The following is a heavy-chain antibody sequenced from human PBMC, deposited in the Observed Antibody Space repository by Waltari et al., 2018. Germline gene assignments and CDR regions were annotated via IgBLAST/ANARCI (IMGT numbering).Heavy chain of an antibody. V-gene: IGHV4-4*02. J-gene: IGHJ4*02. CDR3: ARDRGRGLYLDS. CDR1: GDSMNRNNW. Sequence: QLQLQQSGPGLVKPSESLSLTCAVSGDSMNRNNWWSWGRQSPGKGLEWIGQIHRSGRTKSHPALEGRVTVSIDTASNQFSLKVSYATAADTAVYYCARDRGRGLYLDSWGQGSLVTVSP. CDR2: IHRSGRT. D-gene: IGHD2-15*01.